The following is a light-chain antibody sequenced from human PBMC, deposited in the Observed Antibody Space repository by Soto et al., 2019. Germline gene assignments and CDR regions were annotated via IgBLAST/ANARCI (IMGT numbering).Light chain of an antibody. CDR3: CSYGGGNNFYV. Sequence: QPALTQPPSASGSPGQSVTISCTGTSSDIGTYDYVSWYQHLPDKAPKLIIYEVSKRPSGVPDRFSGSKSGNTASLTVSGLQAEDEGDYYCCSYGGGNNFYVFGTGTKV. CDR2: EVS. CDR1: SSDIGTYDY. J-gene: IGLJ1*01. V-gene: IGLV2-8*01.